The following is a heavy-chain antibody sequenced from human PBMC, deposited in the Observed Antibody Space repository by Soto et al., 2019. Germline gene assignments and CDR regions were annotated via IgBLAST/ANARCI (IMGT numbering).Heavy chain of an antibody. D-gene: IGHD6-6*01. V-gene: IGHV5-10-1*01. J-gene: IGHJ6*02. CDR1: GYFFSSQW. CDR2: IDPSDSYT. Sequence: GESLKISCKGSGYFFSSQWISWVRQMPGKGLEWMGRIDPSDSYTNYSPSFQGHVTISADKSISTAYLQWSSLKASDTAMYYCARRGAARQLYYYYGIDVWGQETTVTVSS. CDR3: ARRGAARQLYYYYGIDV.